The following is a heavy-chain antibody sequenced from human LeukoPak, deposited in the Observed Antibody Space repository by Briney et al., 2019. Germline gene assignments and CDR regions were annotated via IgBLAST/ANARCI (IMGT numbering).Heavy chain of an antibody. CDR1: GFTFSSYS. D-gene: IGHD6-19*01. CDR3: ARGARVAGTPAYFDY. V-gene: IGHV3-21*01. Sequence: GGSLRLSCAASGFTFSSYSMNWVRQAPGKGLEWVSSISSSNSYIYYADSVKGRFTISRDNAKNSLYLQMNSLRAEDTAVYYCARGARVAGTPAYFDYWGQGTLVPVSS. CDR2: ISSSNSYI. J-gene: IGHJ4*02.